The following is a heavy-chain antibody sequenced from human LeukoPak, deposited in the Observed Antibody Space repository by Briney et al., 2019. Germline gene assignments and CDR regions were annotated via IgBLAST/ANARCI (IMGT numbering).Heavy chain of an antibody. V-gene: IGHV3-30*02. CDR2: IRYDGSNK. CDR1: GFTFSRYG. D-gene: IGHD4-23*01. CDR3: AKDRSGNSGGPLYYFDY. J-gene: IGHJ4*02. Sequence: PGGSLRVSCAASGFTFSRYGMHWVRQAPGKGVECVAFIRYDGSNKYYADSVKGRFTISRDNSKNTLYLQMNSLRAEDTAVYYCAKDRSGNSGGPLYYFDYWGQGTLVTVSS.